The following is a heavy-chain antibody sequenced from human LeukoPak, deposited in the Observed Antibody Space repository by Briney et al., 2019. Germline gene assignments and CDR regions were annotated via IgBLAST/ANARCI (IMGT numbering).Heavy chain of an antibody. CDR3: ARDQNGNYYYYGMDV. CDR2: LYYNGST. J-gene: IGHJ6*02. V-gene: IGHV4-30-4*01. Sequence: SQTLSLTCTVSGGPISSGDYYWAWIRQPPRKGLGWLGYLYYNGSTYYNPSLKSRVTTSVDTSKNQFSLKLSSVTAADTAVYYCARDQNGNYYYYGMDVWGRGTTVTVSS. CDR1: GGPISSGDYY. D-gene: IGHD1-1*01.